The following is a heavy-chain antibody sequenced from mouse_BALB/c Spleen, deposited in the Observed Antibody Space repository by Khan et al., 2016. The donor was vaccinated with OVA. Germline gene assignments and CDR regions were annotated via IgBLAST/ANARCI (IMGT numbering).Heavy chain of an antibody. CDR2: IGYSGST. CDR3: ASVRLLLRYPDYFDY. Sequence: EVQLQESGPGLLKPSQSLSLTCTVTGYSITSDYAWNWIRQFPGNKLKWMAYIGYSGSTTYNPSLRSRISITRDTSKNQFFLQLNSVTNEDTATYYFASVRLLLRYPDYFDYWVQGTTLTVSS. V-gene: IGHV3-2*02. J-gene: IGHJ2*01. CDR1: GYSITSDYA. D-gene: IGHD1-1*01.